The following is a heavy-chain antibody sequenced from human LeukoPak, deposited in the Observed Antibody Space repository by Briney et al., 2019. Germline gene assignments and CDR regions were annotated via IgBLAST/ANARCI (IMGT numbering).Heavy chain of an antibody. CDR2: IYHSGST. J-gene: IGHJ5*02. V-gene: IGHV4-30-2*01. CDR1: GGSISSGGYY. Sequence: SETLSLTCTVSGGSISSGGYYWSWIRQPPGKGLEWIGYIYHSGSTYYNPSLKSRVTISVDRSKNQFSLKLTSVTAADTAVYYCASVRGYSSGWYASGFDPWGQGTLVTVSS. D-gene: IGHD6-19*01. CDR3: ASVRGYSSGWYASGFDP.